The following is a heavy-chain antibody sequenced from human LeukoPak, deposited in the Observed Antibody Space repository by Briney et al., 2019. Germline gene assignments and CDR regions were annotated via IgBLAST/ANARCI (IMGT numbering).Heavy chain of an antibody. CDR3: ARWGMTYRAFDY. J-gene: IGHJ4*02. Sequence: PGGSLRLSCAASGFTFSNYWMSWVRQAPGKGLEWVANIKQDGSEKYYVDSVKGRFTISRDNAKNSLYLQMNSLRAEDTAVYYCARWGMTYRAFDYWGQGTLVTVSS. CDR2: IKQDGSEK. V-gene: IGHV3-7*01. CDR1: GFTFSNYW. D-gene: IGHD1-14*01.